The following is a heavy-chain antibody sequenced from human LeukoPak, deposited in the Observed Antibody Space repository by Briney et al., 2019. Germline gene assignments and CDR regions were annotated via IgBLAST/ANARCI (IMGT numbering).Heavy chain of an antibody. V-gene: IGHV3-48*03. Sequence: GGSLRLSCEDSGFTFRSYEMNWVRQAPGKGLEWMAYLSSSGSAFSYADSVKGRFTIARDNAKNSVYLEMNSLRADDTAVYYCARSARLMKGVVEVTALDDWGQGTLVTVSS. J-gene: IGHJ4*02. CDR3: ARSARLMKGVVEVTALDD. CDR2: LSSSGSAF. D-gene: IGHD2-15*01. CDR1: GFTFRSYE.